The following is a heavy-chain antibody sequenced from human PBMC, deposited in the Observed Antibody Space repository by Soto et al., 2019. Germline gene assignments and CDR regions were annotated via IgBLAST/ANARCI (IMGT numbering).Heavy chain of an antibody. J-gene: IGHJ6*04. Sequence: PGGSLRLSCEVSGFTFSNGWMTWVRQAPGKVLEWVGRIKTNIDGGRIDYAAPVKGRFTISRDDSKNTLYLQMNSLKTEDTAVYYCTTNSVTNFYYYGMEVWGIGTTVTVCS. CDR1: GFTFSNGW. V-gene: IGHV3-15*01. CDR3: TTNSVTNFYYYGMEV. CDR2: IKTNIDGGRI.